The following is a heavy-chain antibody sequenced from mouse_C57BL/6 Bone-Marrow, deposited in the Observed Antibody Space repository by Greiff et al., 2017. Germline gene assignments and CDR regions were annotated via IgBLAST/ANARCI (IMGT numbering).Heavy chain of an antibody. D-gene: IGHD1-1*01. Sequence: VQLQQSGAELVRPGTSVKVSCKASGYAFTNYLIEWVKQRPGQGLEWIGVINPGSGGTNYNEKFKGKATLTADKSSSTAYMQLSSLTSEDSAVYFCARGVLRGDDWGKGTSVTVSS. J-gene: IGHJ4*01. V-gene: IGHV1-54*01. CDR2: INPGSGGT. CDR3: ARGVLRGDD. CDR1: GYAFTNYL.